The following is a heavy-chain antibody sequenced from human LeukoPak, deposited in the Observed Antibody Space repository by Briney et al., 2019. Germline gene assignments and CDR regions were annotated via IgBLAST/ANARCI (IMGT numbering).Heavy chain of an antibody. J-gene: IGHJ3*02. Sequence: SETLSLTCTVCGGSISSYYWSWIRQPAGKGLEWIGRIYTSGSTNYNPSLKSPVTMSVDTSKNQFSLKLRSVTAADTAVYYCARDPDAVAGTNAFDIWGQGTMVTVS. CDR2: IYTSGST. V-gene: IGHV4-4*07. D-gene: IGHD6-19*01. CDR3: ARDPDAVAGTNAFDI. CDR1: GGSISSYY.